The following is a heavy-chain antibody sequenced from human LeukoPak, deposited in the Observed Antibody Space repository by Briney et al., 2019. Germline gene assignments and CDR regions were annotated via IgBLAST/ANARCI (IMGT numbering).Heavy chain of an antibody. CDR1: SGSISSSSYY. D-gene: IGHD6-19*01. CDR2: IYYSGST. CDR3: ARYGYSSGWYYFDY. Sequence: SETLSLTCTVSSGSISSSSYYWGWIRQPPGKGLEWIGSIYYSGSTYYNPSLKSRVTISVDTSKNQFSLKLSSVTAADTAVYYCARYGYSSGWYYFDYWGQGTLVTVSS. J-gene: IGHJ4*02. V-gene: IGHV4-39*01.